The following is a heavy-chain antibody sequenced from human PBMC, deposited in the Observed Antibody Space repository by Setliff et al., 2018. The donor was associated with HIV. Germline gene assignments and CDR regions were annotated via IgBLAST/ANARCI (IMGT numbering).Heavy chain of an antibody. J-gene: IGHJ4*02. D-gene: IGHD6-13*01. Sequence: GASVKVSCKASGFTFTSSAVQWVRQARGQRLEWIGWIVVGSGNTNYAQKFQERVTITRDMSTSTAYMELSSLRSEDTAVYYCAAPGYSSSWYYFDYWGQGTLVTSP. CDR2: IVVGSGNT. V-gene: IGHV1-58*01. CDR1: GFTFTSSA. CDR3: AAPGYSSSWYYFDY.